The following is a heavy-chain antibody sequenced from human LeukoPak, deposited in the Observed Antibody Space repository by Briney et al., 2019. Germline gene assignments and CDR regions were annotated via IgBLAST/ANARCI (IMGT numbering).Heavy chain of an antibody. CDR3: ARGWIEMPTVYFDY. CDR1: DYTFTIYG. D-gene: IGHD5-24*01. Sequence: ASVKVSCKASDYTFTIYGISWVRQAPGQGVEWMGWISTYNGDTKYTQKLQGRVTMTADTSTRTAYMELRSLRSDDTAVYYCARGWIEMPTVYFDYWGQGTLVSVFS. CDR2: ISTYNGDT. V-gene: IGHV1-18*01. J-gene: IGHJ4*02.